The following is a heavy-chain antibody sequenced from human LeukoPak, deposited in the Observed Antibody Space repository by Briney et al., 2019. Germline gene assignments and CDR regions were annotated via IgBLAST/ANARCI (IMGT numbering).Heavy chain of an antibody. Sequence: GGSLRLSCAASGFTFSDSYMSWIRQAAGKGLEWISYISSTSSHTNYADSVKGRFTISRDNAKRSLYLQMNSLRAEDTAVYYCARGSARWFDPWGQGTLVTVSS. CDR1: GFTFSDSY. CDR2: ISSTSSHT. V-gene: IGHV3-11*05. CDR3: ARGSARWFDP. J-gene: IGHJ5*02.